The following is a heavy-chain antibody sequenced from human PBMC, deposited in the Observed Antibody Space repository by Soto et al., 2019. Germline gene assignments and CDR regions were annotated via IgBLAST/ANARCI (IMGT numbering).Heavy chain of an antibody. V-gene: IGHV4-34*01. Sequence: QVQLQQWGAGLLKPSETLSLTCAVYGGSFSGYYWSWIRRPPGKGLEWIGEINHSGSTNYNPSLKSRVTISVDTSKNQFSLKLSSVTAADTAVYYCARGRTYDFWSGYLSGYYMDVWGKGTTVTVSS. CDR2: INHSGST. J-gene: IGHJ6*03. CDR3: ARGRTYDFWSGYLSGYYMDV. D-gene: IGHD3-3*01. CDR1: GGSFSGYY.